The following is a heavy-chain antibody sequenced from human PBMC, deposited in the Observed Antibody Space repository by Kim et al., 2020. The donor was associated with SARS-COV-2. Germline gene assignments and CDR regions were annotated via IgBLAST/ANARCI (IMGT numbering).Heavy chain of an antibody. CDR1: GFTFRSYG. CDR3: ARSPTLVPAAISVYYYY. CDR2: IWYDESNK. V-gene: IGHV3-33*01. D-gene: IGHD2-2*01. J-gene: IGHJ6*03. Sequence: GGPLRLSCAASGFTFRSYGMHWVRQAPGKGLEWVAVIWYDESNKYYADSVKGRFTISRDISKNTLYLQMNSLRAEDTAVYYCARSPTLVPAAISVYYYY.